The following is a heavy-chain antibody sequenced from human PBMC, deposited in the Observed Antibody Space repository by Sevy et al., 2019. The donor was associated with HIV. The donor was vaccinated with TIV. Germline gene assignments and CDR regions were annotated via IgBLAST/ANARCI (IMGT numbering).Heavy chain of an antibody. D-gene: IGHD1-26*01. J-gene: IGHJ4*02. CDR1: GFTFSNYW. CDR3: VREQIVASKADYFDS. Sequence: GGSLRLSCAASGFTFSNYWMSWVRQAPGKGLECVANINQDGSEKYYLDSVKGRFIVSRDNAKNSLYLQMNSLRAEDSAVYYSVREQIVASKADYFDSWGQGTLVTRSS. CDR2: INQDGSEK. V-gene: IGHV3-7*01.